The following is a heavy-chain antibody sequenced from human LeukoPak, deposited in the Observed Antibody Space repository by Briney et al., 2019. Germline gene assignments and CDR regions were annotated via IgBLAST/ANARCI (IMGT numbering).Heavy chain of an antibody. J-gene: IGHJ6*03. CDR1: GVSISGSGYY. CDR2: IYYTGST. V-gene: IGHV4-39*06. Sequence: SETLSLTCTVSGVSISGSGYYFGWIRQPPGKGLEWIGNIYYTGSTYYNPSLKSRVTISVDTSKNQFTLRLSSVTAADTAVYYCARTTGSFYFYYYMDVWGKGTTVTVSS. D-gene: IGHD1-26*01. CDR3: ARTTGSFYFYYYMDV.